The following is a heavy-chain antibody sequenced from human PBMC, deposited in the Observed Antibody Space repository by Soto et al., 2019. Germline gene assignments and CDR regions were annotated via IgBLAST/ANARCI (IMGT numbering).Heavy chain of an antibody. J-gene: IGHJ6*02. CDR2: IIPILGIA. CDR1: GGTFSSYT. Sequence: QVQLVQSGAEVKKPGSSVKVSCKASGGTFSSYTISWVRQAPGQGLEWMGRIIPILGIANYAQKFQGRVTITADKSTSTAYMELSSLRSEDTAVYYCARDSSYGIYYYCGMDVWGQGTTVTVSS. CDR3: ARDSSYGIYYYCGMDV. D-gene: IGHD5-18*01. V-gene: IGHV1-69*08.